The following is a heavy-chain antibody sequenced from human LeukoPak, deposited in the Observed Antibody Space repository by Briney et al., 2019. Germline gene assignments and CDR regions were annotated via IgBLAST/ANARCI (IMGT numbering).Heavy chain of an antibody. J-gene: IGHJ2*01. CDR1: GFIFSSYG. CDR3: ARERGGQDWDFDL. Sequence: GRSLRLSCAASGFIFSSYGMHWVRQAPGKGLEWVAVIWDDGSNKYYAESVKGRFTISRDISKNMLYLQMNSLRVEDTAVYYCARERGGQDWDFDLWGRGTLVTVSS. D-gene: IGHD3-10*01. V-gene: IGHV3-33*01. CDR2: IWDDGSNK.